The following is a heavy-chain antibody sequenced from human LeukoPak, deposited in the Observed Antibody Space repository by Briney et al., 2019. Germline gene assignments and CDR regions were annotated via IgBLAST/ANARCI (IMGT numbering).Heavy chain of an antibody. CDR1: GYSISNGYY. CDR2: ISYSGST. D-gene: IGHD4-17*01. J-gene: IGHJ4*02. CDR3: AREGRQDYVYFDH. V-gene: IGHV4-38-2*02. Sequence: TTSETLSLTCAVSGYSISNGYYWGWIRQPPGKGLERIGSISYSGSTYYNPSLKSRVTISVDTSKNHFSLKLSSVTAADTAMYYCAREGRQDYVYFDHWGQGSLVTVSS.